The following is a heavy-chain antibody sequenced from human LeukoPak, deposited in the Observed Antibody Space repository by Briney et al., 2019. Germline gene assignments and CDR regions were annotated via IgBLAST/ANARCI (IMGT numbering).Heavy chain of an antibody. J-gene: IGHJ4*02. Sequence: GGSLRLSCAASGFTFSSYGMHWVRQAPGKGLEWVAVIWYDGSNKYYADSVKGRFTISRDNSKNTLYLQMNSLRAEDTAVYYCARVEGIAAAGPFDYWGQGTLVTVSS. CDR1: GFTFSSYG. CDR3: ARVEGIAAAGPFDY. V-gene: IGHV3-33*01. D-gene: IGHD6-13*01. CDR2: IWYDGSNK.